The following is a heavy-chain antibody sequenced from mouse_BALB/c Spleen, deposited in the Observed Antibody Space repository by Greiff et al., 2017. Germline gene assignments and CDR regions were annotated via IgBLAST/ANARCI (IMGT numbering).Heavy chain of an antibody. V-gene: IGHV2-9*02. D-gene: IGHD1-1*01. CDR1: GFSLTSYG. Sequence: QVHVKQSGPGLVAPSQSLSITCTVSGFSLTSYGVHWVRQPPGKGLEWLGVIWAGGSTNYNSALMSRLSISKDNSKSQVFLKMNSLQTDDTAMYYCARDEGLLRSWFAYWGQGTLVTVSA. CDR2: IWAGGST. CDR3: ARDEGLLRSWFAY. J-gene: IGHJ3*01.